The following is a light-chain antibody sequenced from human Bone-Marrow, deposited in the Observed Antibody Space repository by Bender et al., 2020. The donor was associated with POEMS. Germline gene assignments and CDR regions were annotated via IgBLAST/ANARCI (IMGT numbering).Light chain of an antibody. CDR3: SSYAGSNTYV. V-gene: IGLV2-8*01. CDR2: EVR. Sequence: QSALTQPASVSGSPGQSITISCTGASSDVGAYNLVSWYQQHPGKAPKLLIYEVRKRPSGVPDRFSGSKSGNPASLTVSGLQAEDGADYYCSSYAGSNTYVFGTGTKVTVL. CDR1: SSDVGAYNL. J-gene: IGLJ1*01.